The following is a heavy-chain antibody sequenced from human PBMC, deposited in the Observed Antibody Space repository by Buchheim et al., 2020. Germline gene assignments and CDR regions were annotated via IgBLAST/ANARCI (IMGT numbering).Heavy chain of an antibody. V-gene: IGHV1-46*01. J-gene: IGHJ3*02. CDR2: INPSGGST. Sequence: QVQLVQSGAEVKKPGASVKVSCKVSGYTFTSYYMHWVRQAPGQGLEWMGIINPSGGSTSYAQKFQGRVTMTRDTSTSTVYMELSSLRSEDTAVYYCARDCSSTSCYHSRDAFDIWGQGT. CDR1: GYTFTSYY. CDR3: ARDCSSTSCYHSRDAFDI. D-gene: IGHD2-2*01.